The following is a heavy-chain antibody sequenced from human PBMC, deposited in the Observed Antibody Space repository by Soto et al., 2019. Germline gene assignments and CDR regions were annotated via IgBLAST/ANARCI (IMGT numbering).Heavy chain of an antibody. CDR1: GFSFNTYE. J-gene: IGHJ4*02. Sequence: EVQLVESGGGLVQPGGSLRLSCAASGFSFNTYEMNWVRQAPGKGLEWVSYISTSGSTIYYAGSVKGRFTISRDNGKISLYMQMNSLRAEDTAVYYCAYGGSCDYWGKGTQVTVSS. V-gene: IGHV3-48*03. D-gene: IGHD1-26*01. CDR3: AYGGSCDY. CDR2: ISTSGSTI.